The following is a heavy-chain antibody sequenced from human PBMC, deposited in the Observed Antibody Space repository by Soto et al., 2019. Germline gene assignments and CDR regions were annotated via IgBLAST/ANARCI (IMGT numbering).Heavy chain of an antibody. CDR1: GASVSSGSYY. Sequence: SETLSLTCTVSGASVSSGSYYWSWIRQPPGKGLEWIGYIYYTGTTDYNPSLKRRVTISVDTSKNQISLNLSSVTAADTAMYYCARALSTNEGWFDPWGQGSLVTVSS. CDR2: IYYTGTT. CDR3: ARALSTNEGWFDP. V-gene: IGHV4-61*01. J-gene: IGHJ5*02. D-gene: IGHD2-8*01.